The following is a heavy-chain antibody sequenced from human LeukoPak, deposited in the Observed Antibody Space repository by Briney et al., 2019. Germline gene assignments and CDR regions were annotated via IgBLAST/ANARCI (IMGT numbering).Heavy chain of an antibody. CDR1: GYTFTSYY. CDR2: INPSGGST. Sequence: ASVKVSCKASGYTFTSYYMHWVRQAPGQGLEWMGIINPSGGSTSYAQKFQGRVTMTRDMSTSTVYMELSSLRSEDTAVYYCARDSIGQWLVHEVYFDYWGRGTLVTVSS. V-gene: IGHV1-46*01. D-gene: IGHD6-19*01. CDR3: ARDSIGQWLVHEVYFDY. J-gene: IGHJ4*02.